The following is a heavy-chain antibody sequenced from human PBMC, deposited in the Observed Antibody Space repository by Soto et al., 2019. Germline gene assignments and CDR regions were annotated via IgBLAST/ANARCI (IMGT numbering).Heavy chain of an antibody. J-gene: IGHJ4*02. D-gene: IGHD3-10*01. CDR2: ISGGGDTT. Sequence: EVQLLESGGGLVQPGGSLRLSCAASGFTFNNYAMTWVRQAPWKGLEWVSAISGGGDTTSYADSVKGRFTVSRDGSKNTLYLQMSSLRAEDTALYHCAKGRGGSGSLTPRVDFWGQGTLVTVSS. V-gene: IGHV3-23*01. CDR3: AKGRGGSGSLTPRVDF. CDR1: GFTFNNYA.